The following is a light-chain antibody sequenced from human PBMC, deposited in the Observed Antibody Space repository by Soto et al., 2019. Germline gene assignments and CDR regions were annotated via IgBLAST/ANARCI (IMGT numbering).Light chain of an antibody. CDR3: QHYNSYSEA. J-gene: IGKJ1*01. CDR2: KAS. V-gene: IGKV1-5*03. CDR1: QTISSW. Sequence: DIPMTQSPSTLSGSVGDRVTIPCRASQTISSWLAWYQQKPGKAPKLLIYKASTLKSGVPSRFSGSGSGTEFTLTISGLQPDDFATYYCQHYNSYSEAFGQGTKVDIK.